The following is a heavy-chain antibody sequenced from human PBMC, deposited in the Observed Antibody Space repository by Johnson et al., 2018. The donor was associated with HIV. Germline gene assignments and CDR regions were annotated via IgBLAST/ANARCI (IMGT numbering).Heavy chain of an antibody. CDR2: IYSGGTT. J-gene: IGHJ3*02. CDR1: GFTFSSYG. Sequence: QVQLVESGGGVVQPGRSLRLSCAASGFTFSSYGMHWVRQAPGKGLEWVSVIYSGGTTYYADSVKGRFTISRDNSKNTLYLQMNSLRAQDTALYYCVRRPFGAAPGADAFDIWGQGTLVTVSS. CDR3: VRRPFGAAPGADAFDI. D-gene: IGHD6-13*01. V-gene: IGHV3-NL1*01.